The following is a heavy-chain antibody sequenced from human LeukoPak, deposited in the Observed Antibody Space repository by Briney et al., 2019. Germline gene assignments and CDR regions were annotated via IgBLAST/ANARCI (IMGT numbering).Heavy chain of an antibody. CDR1: GFSLSTSGMC. Sequence: SGPALVKPTQTLTLTCTFSGFSLSTSGMCVSWIRQPPGKALEWLARIDWDDDKYYSTSLKTRLTISKDTSKNQVVLTKTSMDPVDTATYYCARTDYGDDAEYFQHWGQGTLVTVSS. CDR2: IDWDDDK. V-gene: IGHV2-70*11. D-gene: IGHD4-17*01. J-gene: IGHJ1*01. CDR3: ARTDYGDDAEYFQH.